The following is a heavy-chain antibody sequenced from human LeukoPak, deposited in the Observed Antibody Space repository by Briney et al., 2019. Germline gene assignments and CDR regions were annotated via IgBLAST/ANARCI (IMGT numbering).Heavy chain of an antibody. D-gene: IGHD3-10*01. CDR2: ISAGNGNT. CDR3: ARGSYASGTIRGGDAFDI. CDR1: GYTFTTYP. Sequence: ASVKVSCKASGYTFTTYPIHWVRQAPGQRLEWMGWISAGNGNTKYSEKFQGRVTITRDTSARTGYMELSSLRSEDTAVYYCARGSYASGTIRGGDAFDIWGQGTMVTVSS. J-gene: IGHJ3*02. V-gene: IGHV1-3*01.